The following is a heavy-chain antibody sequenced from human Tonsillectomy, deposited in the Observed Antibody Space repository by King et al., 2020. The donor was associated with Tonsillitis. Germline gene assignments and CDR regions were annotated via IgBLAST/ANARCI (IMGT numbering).Heavy chain of an antibody. CDR1: GGTFSRNA. D-gene: IGHD6-19*01. Sequence: VQLVESGAEVKKPGSSVKVSCKASGGTFSRNAISWVRQAPGQGLEWMGGIIPIFGTANYAQKFQGRATITADESTSTAYMDLNSLRSEDTAVYYCARNPEDSSGRPYYFYYMDVWGKGTTVTVSS. CDR2: IIPIFGTA. V-gene: IGHV1-69*01. J-gene: IGHJ6*03. CDR3: ARNPEDSSGRPYYFYYMDV.